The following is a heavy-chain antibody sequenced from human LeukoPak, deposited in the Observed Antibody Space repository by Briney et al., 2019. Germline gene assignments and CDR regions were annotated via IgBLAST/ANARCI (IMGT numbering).Heavy chain of an antibody. J-gene: IGHJ4*02. CDR2: IDCSGST. V-gene: IGHV4-59*08. Sequence: SETLSLTCTVSGGSISRYYWSWIRRPPGKGLEWIGYIDCSGSTNYNTSLESRVHLFVTTSKNQFSLKVTSVTAADTAIYYCARHDSSGYKYWGQGTLVTVSS. D-gene: IGHD3-22*01. CDR3: ARHDSSGYKY. CDR1: GGSISRYY.